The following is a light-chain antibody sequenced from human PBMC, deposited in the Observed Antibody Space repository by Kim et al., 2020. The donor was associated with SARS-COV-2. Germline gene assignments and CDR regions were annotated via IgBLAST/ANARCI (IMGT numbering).Light chain of an antibody. V-gene: IGLV3-19*01. CDR2: GHK. J-gene: IGLJ2*01. Sequence: SSELTQDPAVSVALAQTVRITCQGDSLRSFYTSWFQQRPGQAPILVVYGHKKRPSGIPDRFSGYASGDTAFLTITGSQAEDEADYYCASRDISGKHVIFGGGTTLTVL. CDR3: ASRDISGKHVI. CDR1: SLRSFY.